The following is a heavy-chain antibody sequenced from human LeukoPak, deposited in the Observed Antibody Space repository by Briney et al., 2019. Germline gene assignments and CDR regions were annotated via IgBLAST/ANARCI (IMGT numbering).Heavy chain of an antibody. CDR2: INSNSGRT. J-gene: IGHJ2*01. Sequence: GGSLRLSCAASGFTFGNFGMNWVRQAPGKGLEWVSGINSNSGRTNYADSVKGRFTISRDNSKNTLFLHMNTLRAEDTAIYYCAKDRTVGASYWYFDLWGRGTLVTVSS. CDR1: GFTFGNFG. CDR3: AKDRTVGASYWYFDL. V-gene: IGHV3-23*01. D-gene: IGHD1-26*01.